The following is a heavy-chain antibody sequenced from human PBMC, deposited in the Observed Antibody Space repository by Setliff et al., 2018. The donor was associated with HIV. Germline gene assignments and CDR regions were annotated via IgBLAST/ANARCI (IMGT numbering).Heavy chain of an antibody. J-gene: IGHJ4*02. CDR2: VYYNGDT. Sequence: NPSETLSLTCNVLDFSIGATSYYWGWIRQPPGKGLQWIGSVYYNGDTKYNPSLKSRLVISVDKTKNQFSLMLNSLTVADTAVYYCARLGYYNLWSGYWTDTWGQGKSVTVSS. CDR1: DFSIGATSYY. V-gene: IGHV4-39*01. CDR3: ARLGYYNLWSGYWTDT. D-gene: IGHD3-3*01.